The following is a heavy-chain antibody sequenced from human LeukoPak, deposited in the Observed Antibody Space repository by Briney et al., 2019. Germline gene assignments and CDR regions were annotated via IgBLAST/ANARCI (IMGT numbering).Heavy chain of an antibody. D-gene: IGHD2-2*01. CDR3: ATLQLRDLVRFDY. V-gene: IGHV3-23*01. Sequence: GGSLRLSCAASGFAFSSYAMTWVRQAPGKGLEWVSAISGSGGSTYYADSVKGRFTISRDNSKNTLYLQMNSLRAEDTAVYYCATLQLRDLVRFDYWGQGTLVTVSS. J-gene: IGHJ4*02. CDR1: GFAFSSYA. CDR2: ISGSGGST.